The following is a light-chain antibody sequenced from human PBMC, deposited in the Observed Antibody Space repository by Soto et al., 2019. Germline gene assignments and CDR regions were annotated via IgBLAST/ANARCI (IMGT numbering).Light chain of an antibody. CDR2: DAS. CDR3: QQYNNWPPIT. Sequence: EIVLTQSPATLSLSPGERATLSCSASQSVSSYLAWYQKKPGQAPRLLLYDASNRATGIPARFSGSGSGTDLTLTISSLQSEDFAVYYCQQYNNWPPITFGQGTRLEI. CDR1: QSVSSY. V-gene: IGKV3-11*01. J-gene: IGKJ5*01.